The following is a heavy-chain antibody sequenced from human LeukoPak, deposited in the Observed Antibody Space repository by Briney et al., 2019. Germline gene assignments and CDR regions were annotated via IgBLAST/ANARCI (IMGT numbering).Heavy chain of an antibody. CDR2: IYYSGST. D-gene: IGHD4-17*01. CDR3: ARGLNGDQYYYYYYMDV. Sequence: PSETLSLTCTVSGGSISSHYWSWIRQPPGKGLEWIGYIYYSGSTNYNPSLKSRVTISVDTSKNQFSLKLSSVTAADTAVYYCARGLNGDQYYYYYYMDVWGKGTTVTVSS. J-gene: IGHJ6*03. V-gene: IGHV4-59*11. CDR1: GGSISSHY.